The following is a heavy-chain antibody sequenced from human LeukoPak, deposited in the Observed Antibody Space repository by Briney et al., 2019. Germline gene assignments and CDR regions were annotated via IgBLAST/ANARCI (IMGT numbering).Heavy chain of an antibody. CDR1: GGTFSSYA. CDR2: IIPIFGTV. CDR3: ARDLGYCSGGSCYARGSWFDP. Sequence: SVKVSCKASGGTFSSYAISWVRQAPGQGLEWMGGIIPIFGTVNYAQKFQGRVTIAADESTSTAYMELSSLRSEDTAVYYCARDLGYCSGGSCYARGSWFDPWGQGTLVTVSS. J-gene: IGHJ5*02. D-gene: IGHD2-15*01. V-gene: IGHV1-69*13.